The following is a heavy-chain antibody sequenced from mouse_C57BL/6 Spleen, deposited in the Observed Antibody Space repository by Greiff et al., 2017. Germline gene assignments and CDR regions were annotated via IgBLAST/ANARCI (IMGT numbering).Heavy chain of an antibody. Sequence: EVNLVESGGDLVKPGGSLKLSCAASGFTFSSYGMSWVRQTPDKRLEWVATISSGGSYTYYPDSVKGRFTISRDNAKNTLYLQMSSLKSEDTAMYYCAREGLNAMDYWGQGTSVTVSS. J-gene: IGHJ4*01. D-gene: IGHD3-3*01. V-gene: IGHV5-6*01. CDR2: ISSGGSYT. CDR3: AREGLNAMDY. CDR1: GFTFSSYG.